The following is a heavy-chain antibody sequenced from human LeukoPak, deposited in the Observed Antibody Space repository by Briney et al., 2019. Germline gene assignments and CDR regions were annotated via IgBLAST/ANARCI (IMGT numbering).Heavy chain of an antibody. CDR3: ATVRGYCSGGSCYGGNWFDP. CDR2: FDPEDGET. D-gene: IGHD2-15*01. Sequence: ASVNVSCKVSGYTLTELSMHWVRQAPGKGLEWMGGFDPEDGETIYAQKFQGRVTMTEVTSTDTAYMELSSLRSEDTAVYYCATVRGYCSGGSCYGGNWFDPWGQGTLVTVSS. V-gene: IGHV1-24*01. CDR1: GYTLTELS. J-gene: IGHJ5*02.